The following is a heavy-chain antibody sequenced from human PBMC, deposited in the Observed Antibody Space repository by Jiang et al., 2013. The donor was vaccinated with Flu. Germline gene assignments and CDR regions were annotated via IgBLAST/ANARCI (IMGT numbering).Heavy chain of an antibody. D-gene: IGHD6-19*01. V-gene: IGHV1-18*01. J-gene: IGHJ4*02. Sequence: RQAPGQGLEWMGWISAYNGNTNYAQKLQGRVTMTTDTSTSTAYMELRSLRSDDTAVYYCARGGEQWLVREFDYWGQGTLVTVSS. CDR2: ISAYNGNT. CDR3: ARGGEQWLVREFDY.